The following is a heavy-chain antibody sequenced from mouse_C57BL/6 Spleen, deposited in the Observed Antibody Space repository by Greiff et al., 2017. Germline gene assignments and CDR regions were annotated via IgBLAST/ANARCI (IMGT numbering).Heavy chain of an antibody. CDR1: GFTFSCYA. Sequence: DVMLVESGGGLVKPGGSLKLSCAASGFTFSCYALPWVRQTPDKRLEWVATLSDGGSYTYYPDNVQGRITISRDNAKNNLYLQMSQLKSENTAVYYCAGEGLRQEFAYWGQGTLVTVSA. V-gene: IGHV5-4*01. CDR2: LSDGGSYT. CDR3: AGEGLRQEFAY. J-gene: IGHJ3*01. D-gene: IGHD1-2*01.